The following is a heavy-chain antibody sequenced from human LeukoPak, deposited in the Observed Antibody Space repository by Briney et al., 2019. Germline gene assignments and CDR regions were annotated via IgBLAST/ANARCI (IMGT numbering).Heavy chain of an antibody. CDR3: AREIYYGSGSFDY. CDR1: GYSISSGYY. V-gene: IGHV4-38-2*02. D-gene: IGHD3-10*01. Sequence: SETLSLTCTVSGYSISSGYYWSWIRQPPGKGLEWIGSIYHSGSTYYNPSLKSRVTISVDTSKNQFSLKLSSVTAADTAVYYCAREIYYGSGSFDYWGQGTLVTVSS. CDR2: IYHSGST. J-gene: IGHJ4*02.